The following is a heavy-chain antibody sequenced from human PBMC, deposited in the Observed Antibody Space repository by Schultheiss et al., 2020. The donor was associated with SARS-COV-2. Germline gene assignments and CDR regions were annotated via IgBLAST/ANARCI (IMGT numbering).Heavy chain of an antibody. CDR3: AREIYSGYDLFDY. V-gene: IGHV4-34*01. CDR1: GGSFSGYY. J-gene: IGHJ4*02. Sequence: SETLSLTCAVYGGSFSGYYWSWIRQPPGKGLEWIGEINHSGSTNYNPSLKSRVTMSVDTSKNQFSLKLSSVTAADTAVYYCAREIYSGYDLFDYWGQGTLVTVSS. D-gene: IGHD5-12*01. CDR2: INHSGST.